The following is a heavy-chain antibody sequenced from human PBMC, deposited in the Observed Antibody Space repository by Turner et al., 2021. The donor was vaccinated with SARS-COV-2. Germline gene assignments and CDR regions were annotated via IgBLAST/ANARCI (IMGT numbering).Heavy chain of an antibody. Sequence: QLQLQESGPGLVKPSETLSLTCTVSGGSISSSSYYWGWIRQPPGKGLEWIGNIYYSGITYYNPSIKSRVTISVDTSKNQFSLKLSSVTAEDTAVYYCARLMDTAMDYYGMDVWGQGTTVTVSS. V-gene: IGHV4-39*01. J-gene: IGHJ6*02. CDR1: GGSISSSSYY. D-gene: IGHD5-18*01. CDR2: IYYSGIT. CDR3: ARLMDTAMDYYGMDV.